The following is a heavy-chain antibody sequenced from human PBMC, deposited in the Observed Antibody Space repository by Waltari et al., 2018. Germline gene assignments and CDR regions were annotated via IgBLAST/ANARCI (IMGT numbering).Heavy chain of an antibody. CDR2: INVGNNNT. J-gene: IGHJ4*02. V-gene: IGHV1-3*01. CDR3: ARSIAVSGARFDF. Sequence: VKVSCKASGYTFSSSAMHWVRQAPGQRLEWMGWINVGNNNTKYSQKFQDRVTIIRDTSASTAFLELTSLTSEDTAVYYCARSIAVSGARFDFWGQGTLVTVSS. CDR1: GYTFSSSA. D-gene: IGHD6-19*01.